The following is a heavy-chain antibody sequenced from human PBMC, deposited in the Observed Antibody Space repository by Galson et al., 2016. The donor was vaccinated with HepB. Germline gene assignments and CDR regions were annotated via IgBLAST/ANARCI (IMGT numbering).Heavy chain of an antibody. CDR2: ISSADTR. J-gene: IGHJ4*02. Sequence: SLRLSCAASGLMFTTHSMNWVRQAPGKGLEWVSHISSADTRCYIDSVRGQLTISRDNANNSLYLQMNSLRVKDTAVYYCASADFEYSNSSYWGQGTLVTVSS. D-gene: IGHD6-6*01. V-gene: IGHV3-48*04. CDR3: ASADFEYSNSSY. CDR1: GLMFTTHS.